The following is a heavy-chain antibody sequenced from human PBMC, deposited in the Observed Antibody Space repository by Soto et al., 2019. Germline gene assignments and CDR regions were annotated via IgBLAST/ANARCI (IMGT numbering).Heavy chain of an antibody. D-gene: IGHD2-15*01. Sequence: SSETLSLTCTVSGGSISSYYWSWIRQPPGKGLEWIGYIYYSGSTNYNPSLKSRVTISVDTSKNQFSLKLSSVTAADTAVYYCARSYCSGGSCYLPYYYYMDVWGKGTTVTVSS. CDR3: ARSYCSGGSCYLPYYYYMDV. CDR2: IYYSGST. V-gene: IGHV4-59*01. CDR1: GGSISSYY. J-gene: IGHJ6*03.